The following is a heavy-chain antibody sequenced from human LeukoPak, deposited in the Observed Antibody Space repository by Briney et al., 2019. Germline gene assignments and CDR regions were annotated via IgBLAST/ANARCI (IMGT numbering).Heavy chain of an antibody. V-gene: IGHV3-53*01. Sequence: PGGSLRLSCAASGFTVSNNYMSWVRQAPRKGLEWVSVIYSGGSTYYADSVKGRFTISRDNSKNTLYFQMNSLRAEDTAVYYCARLSGTSGSYYGHFDYWGQGTLVTVSS. D-gene: IGHD1-26*01. CDR2: IYSGGST. CDR3: ARLSGTSGSYYGHFDY. CDR1: GFTVSNNY. J-gene: IGHJ4*02.